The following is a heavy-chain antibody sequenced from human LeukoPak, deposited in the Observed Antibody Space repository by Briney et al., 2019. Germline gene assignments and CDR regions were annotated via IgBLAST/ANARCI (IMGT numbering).Heavy chain of an antibody. CDR1: GYTFTNHG. V-gene: IGHV1-18*01. J-gene: IGHJ4*02. CDR3: ARMGGWEQSDYEGNPDY. D-gene: IGHD4-17*01. CDR2: ISAYGGHT. Sequence: ASVKVSCKTSGYTFTNHGITWVRQSPGQGLEWMGWISAYGGHTNYAQNLQGRVTMTTDTSTSTAYMELERLTSDDTAVYYCARMGGWEQSDYEGNPDYWGQGTLVTVSS.